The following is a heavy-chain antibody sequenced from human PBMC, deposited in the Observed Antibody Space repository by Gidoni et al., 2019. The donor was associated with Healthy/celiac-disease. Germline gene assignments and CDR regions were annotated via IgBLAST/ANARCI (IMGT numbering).Heavy chain of an antibody. Sequence: QVQLQDSGPVLLKPSQTLSLTSTVSVGSLSSGSYYCSWIRQHAGKGLEWRGRIYTSGSTNYNPALKSGFTISGDTSKNQFTRKLRSVTAADTAVYYCARDKGQLVSAFDIWGQGTMVTVSS. V-gene: IGHV4-61*02. CDR2: IYTSGST. CDR1: VGSLSSGSYY. J-gene: IGHJ3*02. D-gene: IGHD6-13*01. CDR3: ARDKGQLVSAFDI.